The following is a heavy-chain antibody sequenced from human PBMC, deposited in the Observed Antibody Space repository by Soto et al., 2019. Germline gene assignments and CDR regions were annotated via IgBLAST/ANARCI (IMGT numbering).Heavy chain of an antibody. CDR1: GFTFSSYG. D-gene: IGHD2-2*02. J-gene: IGHJ1*01. V-gene: IGHV3-33*01. CDR2: IWYDGSNK. Sequence: GGSLRLSCAASGFTFSSYGMHWVRQAPGKGLEWVAVIWYDGSNKYYADSVKGRFTISRDNSKNTLYLQMNSLRAEDTAVYYCARDLRLGYCSSTSCYTPPGYWGQGTLATVSS. CDR3: ARDLRLGYCSSTSCYTPPGY.